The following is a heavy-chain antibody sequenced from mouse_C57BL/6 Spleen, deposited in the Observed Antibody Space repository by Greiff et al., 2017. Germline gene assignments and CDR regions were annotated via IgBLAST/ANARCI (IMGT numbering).Heavy chain of an antibody. J-gene: IGHJ3*01. CDR3: ARSEDGYPAWFAY. Sequence: QVQLQQPGAELVKPGASVKLSCKASGYTFTSYWMHWVKQRPGQGLEWIGMIHPNSGSTNYNEKFKSKATLTVDKSCSTAYMQLSSLTSEDSAVYYCARSEDGYPAWFAYWGQGTLVTVCA. V-gene: IGHV1-64*01. D-gene: IGHD2-3*01. CDR2: IHPNSGST. CDR1: GYTFTSYW.